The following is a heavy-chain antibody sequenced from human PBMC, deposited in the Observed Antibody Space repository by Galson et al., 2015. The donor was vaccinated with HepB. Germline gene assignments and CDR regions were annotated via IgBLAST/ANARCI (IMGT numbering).Heavy chain of an antibody. CDR3: ARTIPQLLSGDEWFDP. CDR2: MNPNSGNT. CDR1: GYTFTSYD. J-gene: IGHJ5*02. V-gene: IGHV1-8*01. D-gene: IGHD2-2*01. Sequence: SVKVSCKASGYTFTSYDINWVRQATGQGLEWMGWMNPNSGNTGYAQKFQGRVTMTRNTSISTAYMELSSLRSEDTAVYYCARTIPQLLSGDEWFDPWGQGTLVTVSS.